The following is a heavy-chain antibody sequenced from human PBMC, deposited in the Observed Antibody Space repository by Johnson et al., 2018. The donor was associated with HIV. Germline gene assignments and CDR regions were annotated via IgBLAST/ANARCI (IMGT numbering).Heavy chain of an antibody. CDR2: ISSKTDGGTT. V-gene: IGHV3-15*01. Sequence: VQLVESGGGLVEPGGSLRLSCVASEFNFNDAWMNWVRRAPGKGLEWVGRISSKTDGGTTDYSAAVKGRFSISRDDSKNTLYLKMNSLKTEDTAVYYCSTGDIVVVIGAILLPLHDAFDIWGQGTMVTVSS. CDR3: STGDIVVVIGAILLPLHDAFDI. CDR1: EFNFNDAW. J-gene: IGHJ3*02. D-gene: IGHD2-15*01.